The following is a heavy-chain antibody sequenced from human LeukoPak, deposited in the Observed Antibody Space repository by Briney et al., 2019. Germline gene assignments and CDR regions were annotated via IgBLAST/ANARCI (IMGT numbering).Heavy chain of an antibody. CDR3: ARDQEGFDY. V-gene: IGHV1-46*01. J-gene: IGHJ4*02. CDR1: GYTFTSNY. Sequence: GASVTVSCKASGYTFTSNYMHWVRQAPGQGLEWMGMIYPRDGSTSYAQKFQGRVTVTRDTSTSTVHMELSGLRSEDTAVYYCARDQEGFDYWGQGTLVTVSS. CDR2: IYPRDGST.